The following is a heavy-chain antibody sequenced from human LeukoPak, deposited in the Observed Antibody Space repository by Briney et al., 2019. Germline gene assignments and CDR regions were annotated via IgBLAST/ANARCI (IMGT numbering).Heavy chain of an antibody. CDR1: GFTFSSYG. CDR3: AKRGEAAAARYFDY. CDR2: IRFDGSNE. D-gene: IGHD2-2*01. V-gene: IGHV3-30*02. J-gene: IGHJ4*02. Sequence: GRSLRLSCAASGFTFSSYGMHWVRQAPGKGLEWVALIRFDGSNEYYADSVKGRFTISRDNSRNTLYLQMNSLRGEDTAVYYCAKRGEAAAARYFDYWGQGTLVTVSS.